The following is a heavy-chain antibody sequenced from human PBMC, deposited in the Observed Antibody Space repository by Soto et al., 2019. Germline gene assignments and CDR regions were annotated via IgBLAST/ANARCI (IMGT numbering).Heavy chain of an antibody. CDR1: GHAIIGSY. J-gene: IGHJ4*02. CDR2: VNPHTGGT. D-gene: IGHD6-13*01. V-gene: IGHV1-2*02. CDR3: ARVMAYEQQLVPFDY. Sequence: GAPVEVSWETSGHAIIGSYWYWARQDQGQGLEWMGWVNPHTGGTHYAQKFDGRVTMTRDTSTYTAYMELSGLKFDDTATYFCARVMAYEQQLVPFDYWGQATLVTGSS.